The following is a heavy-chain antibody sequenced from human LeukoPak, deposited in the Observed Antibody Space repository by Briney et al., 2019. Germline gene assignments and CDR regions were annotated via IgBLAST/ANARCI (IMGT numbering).Heavy chain of an antibody. J-gene: IGHJ4*02. D-gene: IGHD6-19*01. CDR2: IIPIFGTA. CDR1: GGTFSSYA. Sequence: ASVKVSWKASGGTFSSYAISWVRQAPGQGLEWMGGIIPIFGTANYAQEFQGRVTITADESTSTAYMELSSLRSEDTAVYYCASSGWYSYYFDYWGQGTLVTVSS. V-gene: IGHV1-69*13. CDR3: ASSGWYSYYFDY.